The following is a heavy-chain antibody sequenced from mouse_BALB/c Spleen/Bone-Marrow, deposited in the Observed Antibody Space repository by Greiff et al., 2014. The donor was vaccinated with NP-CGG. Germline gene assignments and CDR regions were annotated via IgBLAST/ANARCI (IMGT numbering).Heavy chain of an antibody. D-gene: IGHD1-1*01. CDR1: GYTFTSYW. Sequence: QVQLQQSGAELVKPGASVKLSCKASGYTFTSYWMHWVKQRPGQGLEWIGEINPSNGRTNYNEKFKSKATLTVDKSPSTAYMQLSSLTSEDSAVYYCALYYYGSLDYWGQGTTLTVSS. V-gene: IGHV1S81*02. CDR2: INPSNGRT. CDR3: ALYYYGSLDY. J-gene: IGHJ2*01.